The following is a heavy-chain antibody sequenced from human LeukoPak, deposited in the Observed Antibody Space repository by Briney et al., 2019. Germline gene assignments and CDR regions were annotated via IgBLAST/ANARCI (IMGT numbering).Heavy chain of an antibody. Sequence: ASVKVSCRASGYTFTGYYMHWVRQAPGQGLEWMGWINPNSGGTNYAQKFQGRVTMTRDTSISTAYMELSRLRSDDTAVYYCARGVAGSYYYYMDVWGKGTTVTVSS. J-gene: IGHJ6*03. V-gene: IGHV1-2*02. CDR3: ARGVAGSYYYYMDV. CDR2: INPNSGGT. CDR1: GYTFTGYY. D-gene: IGHD6-19*01.